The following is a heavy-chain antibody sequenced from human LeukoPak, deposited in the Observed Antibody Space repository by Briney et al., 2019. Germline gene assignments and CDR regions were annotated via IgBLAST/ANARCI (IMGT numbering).Heavy chain of an antibody. Sequence: GGSLRLSCAASGFTFSSYAMSWVPQAPGKGLEWVSAISGSGGSTYYADSVKGRFTISRDNSKNTLYLQMNSLRAEDTAVYYCAKVISYDFWSGYFSFDYWGQGTLVTVSS. CDR3: AKVISYDFWSGYFSFDY. D-gene: IGHD3-3*01. V-gene: IGHV3-23*01. CDR2: ISGSGGST. CDR1: GFTFSSYA. J-gene: IGHJ4*02.